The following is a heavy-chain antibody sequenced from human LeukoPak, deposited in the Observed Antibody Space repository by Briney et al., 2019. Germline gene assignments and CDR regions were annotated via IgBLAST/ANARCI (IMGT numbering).Heavy chain of an antibody. V-gene: IGHV3-23*01. CDR3: ASDAYSSSSGRAFDI. CDR1: GFPFSVYA. Sequence: PGGSLRLSCAASGFPFSVYAMSWVRQAPGNGLDWVSTISDSGGSTYYADSVKGRFTISRDNSRNTLYLQMNSLRAEDTAVYYCASDAYSSSSGRAFDIWGQGTMVTVSS. CDR2: ISDSGGST. D-gene: IGHD6-6*01. J-gene: IGHJ3*02.